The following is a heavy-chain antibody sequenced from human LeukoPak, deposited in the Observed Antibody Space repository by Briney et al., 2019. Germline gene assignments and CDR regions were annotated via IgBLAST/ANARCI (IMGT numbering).Heavy chain of an antibody. CDR3: ARDPLSEVVPAARGPY. V-gene: IGHV3-53*01. D-gene: IGHD2-2*01. Sequence: GGSLRLSCAASGLTVSSNYMTWVRQAPGKGLEWVSVIYSSGITYYADSVKGRFTISRDNSKNTLYLQMNSLRAEDTAVYYCARDPLSEVVPAARGPYWGQGTLVTVSS. J-gene: IGHJ4*02. CDR2: IYSSGIT. CDR1: GLTVSSNY.